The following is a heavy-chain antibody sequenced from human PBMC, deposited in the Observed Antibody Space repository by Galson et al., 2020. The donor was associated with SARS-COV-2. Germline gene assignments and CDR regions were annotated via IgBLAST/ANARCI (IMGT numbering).Heavy chain of an antibody. D-gene: IGHD6-19*01. Sequence: SGPTLVKPTQTLTLTCTFSGFSLSTSGVGVGWIRQPPGKALEWLALIYWDDDKRYCPSLKSRLTITKDTSKNQVVLTMINMDPVDTATFYCAHRRAGSGSGWDNGVFDFWGQGTLITVSS. CDR3: AHRRAGSGSGWDNGVFDF. J-gene: IGHJ4*02. CDR2: IYWDDDK. CDR1: GFSLSTSGVG. V-gene: IGHV2-5*02.